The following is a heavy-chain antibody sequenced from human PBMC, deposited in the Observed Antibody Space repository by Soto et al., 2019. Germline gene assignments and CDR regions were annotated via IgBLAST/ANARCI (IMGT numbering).Heavy chain of an antibody. CDR2: ISAYNGNT. V-gene: IGHV1-18*01. CDR3: ARGLGYGSGSYYNGAFDY. J-gene: IGHJ4*02. CDR1: GYTFTSYG. D-gene: IGHD3-10*01. Sequence: QVHLLQSGAEVKKPGSSVKVSCKSSGYTFTSYGISWVRQAPGQGLEWMGWISAYNGNTNYAQKLQGRVTMTTDTSTSTAYMALRRLRSDDTAVYYCARGLGYGSGSYYNGAFDYWGQGTLVTVSS.